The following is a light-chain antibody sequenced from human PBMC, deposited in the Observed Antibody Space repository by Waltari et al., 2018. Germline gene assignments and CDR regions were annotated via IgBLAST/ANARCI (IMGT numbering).Light chain of an antibody. CDR2: ENH. CDR1: SVSIASNA. CDR3: QSSDSSTWV. J-gene: IGLJ3*02. Sequence: NFMLTLPHPASGSPGKRVTIPCTRSSVSIASNALQWCQQRPGTPPPTLIYENHHRPSGVPARFSGSIDSSSHSASLTISQLKTEDEADYYCQSSDSSTWVFGGGTKLTVL. V-gene: IGLV6-57*01.